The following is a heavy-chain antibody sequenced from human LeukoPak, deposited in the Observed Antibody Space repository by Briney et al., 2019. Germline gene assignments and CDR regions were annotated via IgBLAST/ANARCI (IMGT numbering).Heavy chain of an antibody. D-gene: IGHD1-7*01. Sequence: PSETLSLTCTVSGGSISSSSYYWGWIRQPPGKGLEWIGSIYYSGSTYYNPSLTSRVTISVDTSKNQFSLKLSSVTAADTAEYYCARSVNWNYGEDRGGDSSGPQTYYYYGMDVWGQGTTVTVSS. J-gene: IGHJ6*02. V-gene: IGHV4-39*07. CDR2: IYYSGST. CDR1: GGSISSSSYY. CDR3: ARSVNWNYGEDRGGDSSGPQTYYYYGMDV.